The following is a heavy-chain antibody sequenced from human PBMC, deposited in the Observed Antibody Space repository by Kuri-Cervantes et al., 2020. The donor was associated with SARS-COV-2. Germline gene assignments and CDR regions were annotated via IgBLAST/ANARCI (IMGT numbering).Heavy chain of an antibody. Sequence: ASVKVSCKASGYSFTTYGISWVRQAPGQGLEWMGWISAYNGNTNYAQNFQGRVTMTRDTSTSTVYMELSSLTSEDTAIYYCYCAPKEGFDSWGQGTLVTVSS. CDR2: ISAYNGNT. CDR3: YCAPKEGFDS. CDR1: GYSFTTYG. D-gene: IGHD2-21*01. J-gene: IGHJ4*02. V-gene: IGHV1-18*01.